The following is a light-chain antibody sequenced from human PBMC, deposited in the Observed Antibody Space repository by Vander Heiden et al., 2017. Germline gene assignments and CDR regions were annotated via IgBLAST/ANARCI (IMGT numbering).Light chain of an antibody. J-gene: IGKJ3*01. CDR1: QGISSS. V-gene: IGKV1-9*01. Sequence: DIQLTPSPSFLSASVGDRVTITCRTSQGISSSLAWYQQKPGKAPKLLIYAASTLQSGVPSRFSGSGSGTEFTLTISSLQPEDFATYYCQQLNNYPDFGPGTKVDIK. CDR2: AAS. CDR3: QQLNNYPD.